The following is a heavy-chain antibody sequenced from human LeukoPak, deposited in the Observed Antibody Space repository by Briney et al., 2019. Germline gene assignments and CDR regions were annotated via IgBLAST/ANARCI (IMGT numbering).Heavy chain of an antibody. Sequence: GGSLRHSCAASGFTFSSYGMSWVRQAPAKGLEWVSSISGSGSSTYYADSVKGRFTISRDNSKNTLYLQMNSLRAEDTAVYYCAKGKGTTLPDYWGQGTLVTVSS. CDR3: AKGKGTTLPDY. V-gene: IGHV3-23*01. CDR1: GFTFSSYG. D-gene: IGHD2/OR15-2a*01. CDR2: ISGSGSST. J-gene: IGHJ4*02.